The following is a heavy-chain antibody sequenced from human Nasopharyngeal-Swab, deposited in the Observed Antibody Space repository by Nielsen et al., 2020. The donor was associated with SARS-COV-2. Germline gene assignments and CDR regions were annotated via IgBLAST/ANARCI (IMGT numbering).Heavy chain of an antibody. V-gene: IGHV3-23*01. Sequence: GESLKISCAASGFTFSNFAMSWVRQAPGKGLEWFSFISGDSDSTYYTDSVRGRFTISRDNSKNTLNLQMNNLRAEDTAIYYCAKDRDSGDDSEEYYHYYGMDVWGQGAPVTVSS. CDR3: AKDRDSGDDSEEYYHYYGMDV. J-gene: IGHJ6*02. CDR1: GFTFSNFA. D-gene: IGHD5-12*01. CDR2: ISGDSDST.